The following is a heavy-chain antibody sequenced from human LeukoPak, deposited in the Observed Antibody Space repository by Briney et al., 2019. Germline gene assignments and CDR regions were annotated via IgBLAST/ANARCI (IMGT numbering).Heavy chain of an antibody. CDR2: INPNSGGT. Sequence: ASVKVSCKASGYTFTGYYMHWVRQAPGQGLEWMGWINPNSGGTNYAQKFQGRVTMTRDTSISTAYMELSRLRSDDTAVYYCARGTMIVVAYNWLDPWGQGTLVTVSS. CDR1: GYTFTGYY. V-gene: IGHV1-2*02. J-gene: IGHJ5*02. CDR3: ARGTMIVVAYNWLDP. D-gene: IGHD3-22*01.